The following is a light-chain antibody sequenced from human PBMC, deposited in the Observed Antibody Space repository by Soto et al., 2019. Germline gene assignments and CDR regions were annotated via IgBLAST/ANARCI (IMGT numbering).Light chain of an antibody. J-gene: IGKJ5*01. CDR3: QQYKSWPPIT. Sequence: ETVITQSPATLSVAPGEDVTLSCRASQSVPSRIAWYQEKPAQAPXLLLYGASTRATGVPDRFSGTGSATEYTLTISSLKSHDYAAYYGQQYKSWPPITFGQGTRREI. CDR2: GAS. CDR1: QSVPSR. V-gene: IGKV3-15*01.